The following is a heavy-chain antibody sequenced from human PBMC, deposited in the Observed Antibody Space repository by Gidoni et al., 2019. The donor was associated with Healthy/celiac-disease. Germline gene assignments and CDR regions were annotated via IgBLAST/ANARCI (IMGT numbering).Heavy chain of an antibody. V-gene: IGHV3-7*03. CDR1: GFTFSLFW. CDR2: IKQDGSEK. D-gene: IGHD2-15*01. Sequence: EVQLVESGGGLVQPGGSLRLSCAASGFTFSLFWMSGVRQAPGKGLEWVDNIKQDGSEKYYVASVKGRFTISRDNAKISLYLQMNSLRAEDTAVYYCARDRAASFVVVAATVFDYWGQGTLVTVSS. CDR3: ARDRAASFVVVAATVFDY. J-gene: IGHJ4*02.